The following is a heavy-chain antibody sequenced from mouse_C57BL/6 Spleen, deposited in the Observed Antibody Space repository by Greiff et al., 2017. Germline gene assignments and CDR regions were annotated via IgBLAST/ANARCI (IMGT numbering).Heavy chain of an antibody. J-gene: IGHJ4*01. D-gene: IGHD1-1*01. Sequence: QVQLQQPGAELVKPGASVKLSCKASGYTFTSYWMQWVKQRPGQGLEWIGEIDPSDSYTNYNQKFKGKATLTVDKASSTAYMQLSSLTSENSAVYYCARRDYCSSSYYAMDYWGQGTSVTVSS. CDR1: GYTFTSYW. CDR2: IDPSDSYT. CDR3: ARRDYCSSSYYAMDY. V-gene: IGHV1-50*01.